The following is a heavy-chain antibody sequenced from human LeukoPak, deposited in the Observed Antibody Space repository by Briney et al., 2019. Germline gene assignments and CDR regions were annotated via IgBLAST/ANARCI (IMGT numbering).Heavy chain of an antibody. CDR2: ISWNSGSI. J-gene: IGHJ4*02. CDR1: GFTFDDYA. D-gene: IGHD3-10*01. CDR3: AKSAAFGQGQTGFDY. V-gene: IGHV3-9*01. Sequence: GGSLRLSCAASGFTFDDYAMHWVRQAPGKGLEWVSGISWNSGSIGYADSVKGRFTISGDNAKNSLYLQMNSLRAEDTALYYCAKSAAFGQGQTGFDYWGQGTLVTVSS.